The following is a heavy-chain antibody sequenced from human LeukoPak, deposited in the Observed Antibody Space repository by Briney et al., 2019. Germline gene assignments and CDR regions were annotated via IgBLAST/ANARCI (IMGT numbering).Heavy chain of an antibody. CDR1: GGSISSSSYY. CDR2: IYYSGST. D-gene: IGHD2-2*01. J-gene: IGHJ1*01. Sequence: PSETLSLTCTVSGGSISSSSYYWGWIRQPPGKGLEWIGSIYYSGSTYYNPSFKSRVTISVDTSKNQFSLKLSSVTAADTAVYYCARQVLWYQLPKYFQHWGQGTLVTVSS. CDR3: ARQVLWYQLPKYFQH. V-gene: IGHV4-39*01.